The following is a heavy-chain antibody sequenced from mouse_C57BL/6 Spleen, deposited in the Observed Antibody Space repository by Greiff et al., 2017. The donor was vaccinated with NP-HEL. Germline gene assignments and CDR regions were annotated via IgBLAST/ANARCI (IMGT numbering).Heavy chain of an antibody. D-gene: IGHD1-1*01. Sequence: EVMLVESEGGLVQPGRSMKLSCTASGFTFSDYYMAWVRQVPEKGLEWVANINYDGSSTYYLDSLKSRFIISRDNAKNILYLQMSSLKSEDTATYYCAREGDGSSPDYWGQGTTLTVSS. CDR3: AREGDGSSPDY. V-gene: IGHV5-16*01. CDR1: GFTFSDYY. CDR2: INYDGSST. J-gene: IGHJ2*01.